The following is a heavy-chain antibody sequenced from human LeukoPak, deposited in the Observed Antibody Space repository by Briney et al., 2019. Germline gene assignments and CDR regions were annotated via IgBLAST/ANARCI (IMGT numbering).Heavy chain of an antibody. V-gene: IGHV4-4*07. D-gene: IGHD2-2*01. Sequence: SETLSLTCTVSGGSISSYYWSWIRQPAGKGLEWIGRIYTSGSTNYNPSLKSRVTMSVDTSKNQFSLKLSSVTAADTAVYYCARVSTARCSSTSCYGLAFDTWGQGTMVTVSS. CDR3: ARVSTARCSSTSCYGLAFDT. CDR1: GGSISSYY. CDR2: IYTSGST. J-gene: IGHJ3*02.